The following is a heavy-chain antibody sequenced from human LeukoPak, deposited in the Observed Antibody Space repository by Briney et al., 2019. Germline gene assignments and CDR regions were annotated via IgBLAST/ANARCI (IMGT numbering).Heavy chain of an antibody. CDR2: IYHSGST. J-gene: IGHJ3*01. CDR1: GGSISSGGYY. V-gene: IGHV4-30-2*01. CDR3: ARVRYYDFWSGYSGD. Sequence: SETLSLTCTVSGGSISSGGYYWSWIRQPPGKGLEWIGYIYHSGSTYYNPSLKSRVTISVDRSKNQFSLKLSSVTAADTAVYYCARVRYYDFWSGYSGDWGQGTMVTVSS. D-gene: IGHD3-3*01.